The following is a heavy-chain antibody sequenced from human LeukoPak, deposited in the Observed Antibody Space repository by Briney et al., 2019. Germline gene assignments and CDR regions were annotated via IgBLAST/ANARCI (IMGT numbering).Heavy chain of an antibody. CDR2: INPNSGGT. Sequence: ASVKVSCKASGYTFTGSYMHWVRQAPGQGLEWMGRINPNSGGTNYAQKFQGRVTMTRDTSISTAYMELSRLRSDDTAVYYCARGQWGSSNYNYYYMDVWGKGTTVTVSS. V-gene: IGHV1-2*06. CDR1: GYTFTGSY. D-gene: IGHD6-6*01. J-gene: IGHJ6*03. CDR3: ARGQWGSSNYNYYYMDV.